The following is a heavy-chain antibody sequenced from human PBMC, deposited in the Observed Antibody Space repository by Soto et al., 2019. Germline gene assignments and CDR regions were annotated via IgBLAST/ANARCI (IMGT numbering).Heavy chain of an antibody. CDR2: IYHSGST. V-gene: IGHV4-30-2*01. J-gene: IGHJ4*02. D-gene: IGHD4-17*01. Sequence: SETLSLTCAVSGGSISSGGYSWSWIRQPPGKGLEWIGNIYHSGSTYYNPSLKSRVTISVDRSKNQFSLKLSSVTAADTAVYYCAREVRSTVTFDYWGQGTLVTVSS. CDR3: AREVRSTVTFDY. CDR1: GGSISSGGYS.